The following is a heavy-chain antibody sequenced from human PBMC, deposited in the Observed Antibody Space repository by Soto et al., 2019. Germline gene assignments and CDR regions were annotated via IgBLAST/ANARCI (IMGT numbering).Heavy chain of an antibody. D-gene: IGHD6-19*01. J-gene: IGHJ6*02. V-gene: IGHV5-10-1*01. Sequence: RGESLKISCKGSGYSFTSYWISWVRQMPGKGLEWMGRIDPSDSYTNYSPSFQGHVTISADKSISTAYLQWSSLKASDTAMYYCARQGRSGWYRGGYYYYYGMDVWGQGTTVTVSS. CDR2: IDPSDSYT. CDR3: ARQGRSGWYRGGYYYYYGMDV. CDR1: GYSFTSYW.